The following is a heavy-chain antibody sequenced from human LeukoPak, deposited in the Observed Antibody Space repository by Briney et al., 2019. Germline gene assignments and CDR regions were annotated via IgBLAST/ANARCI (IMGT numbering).Heavy chain of an antibody. CDR1: GFTFSSYA. Sequence: GGSLRLSCAASGFTFSSYAMHWVRQAPGKGLGWVAVISYDGSNKYYADSVKGRFTISRDNSKNTLYLQMNSLRAEDTAVYYCARDLYYYDSSGYLDYWGQGTLVTVSS. CDR3: ARDLYYYDSSGYLDY. CDR2: ISYDGSNK. V-gene: IGHV3-30-3*01. J-gene: IGHJ4*02. D-gene: IGHD3-22*01.